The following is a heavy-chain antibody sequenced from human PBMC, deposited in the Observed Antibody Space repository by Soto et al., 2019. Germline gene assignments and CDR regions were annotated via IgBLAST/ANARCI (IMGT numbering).Heavy chain of an antibody. CDR2: NSGYNGRT. V-gene: IGHV1-18*01. J-gene: IGHJ4*02. CDR3: VRVGATDHDRAGLD. D-gene: IGHD2-21*02. CDR1: GYTFRNFG. Sequence: QVQLVQFGPEVKKPGASVKVYCKTSGYTFRNFGVRWVRQAPGQRLEWLGWNSGYNGRTYYAEKFQGRLTLTTDTSRNTAYMDLRSLRSADTDLFYCVRVGATDHDRAGLDWGQGTLVTVS.